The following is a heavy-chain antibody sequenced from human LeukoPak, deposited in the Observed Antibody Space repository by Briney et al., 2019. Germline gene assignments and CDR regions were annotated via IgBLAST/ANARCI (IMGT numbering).Heavy chain of an antibody. V-gene: IGHV1-46*01. CDR3: ARRSSDNYWAFDY. CDR1: GYTXASYY. CDR2: IYPGGVSA. D-gene: IGHD3-22*01. Sequence: ASVKVSCKASGYTXASYYIHWVRQAPGQGLEWVGMIYPGGVSASYAQKFQGRVTMTRDTSTSTMYMELSSLRSEDTAVYYCARRSSDNYWAFDYWGQGTLVTVSS. J-gene: IGHJ4*02.